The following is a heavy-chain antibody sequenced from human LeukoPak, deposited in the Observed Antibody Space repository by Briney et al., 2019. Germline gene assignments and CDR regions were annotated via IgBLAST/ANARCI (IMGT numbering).Heavy chain of an antibody. V-gene: IGHV4-34*01. J-gene: IGHJ4*02. Sequence: SETLSLTCAVYGGSFSGYYWSWIRQPPGKGLEWIGEINHSGSTNYNPSLKSRATISVDTSKNQFSLKLISVTAADTALYYCARNFYASSGYYLDDFYFDFWGQGTLVTVSS. CDR1: GGSFSGYY. D-gene: IGHD3-22*01. CDR3: ARNFYASSGYYLDDFYFDF. CDR2: INHSGST.